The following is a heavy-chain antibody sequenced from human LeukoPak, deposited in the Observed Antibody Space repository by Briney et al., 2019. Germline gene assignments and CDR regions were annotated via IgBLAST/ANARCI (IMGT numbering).Heavy chain of an antibody. CDR1: GGSISSYY. CDR2: IYYSGST. V-gene: IGHV4-59*01. J-gene: IGHJ4*02. CDR3: ARPHPPFIVVVPAAILD. D-gene: IGHD2-2*02. Sequence: SETLSLTCTVSGGSISSYYWSWIRQPPGKGLEWIGYIYYSGSTNYNPSLKSRVTISVDTSKNQFSLKLSSVTAADTAVYYCARPHPPFIVVVPAAILDWGQGTLVTVSS.